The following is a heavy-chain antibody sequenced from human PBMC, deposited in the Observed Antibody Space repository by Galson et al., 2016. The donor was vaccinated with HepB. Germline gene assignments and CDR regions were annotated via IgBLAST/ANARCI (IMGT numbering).Heavy chain of an antibody. J-gene: IGHJ5*02. Sequence: SLRLSCAASGFTVSNNYMRWVRQAPGKGLEWVSLIYSGGSTYYPTPWKGRFTIPRDSSKNTLYLQMNSLRAEDTAVYYCARNRHCSGGSCYGAWGQGTLVTVSS. CDR1: GFTVSNNY. CDR3: ARNRHCSGGSCYGA. CDR2: IYSGGST. D-gene: IGHD2-15*01. V-gene: IGHV3-66*01.